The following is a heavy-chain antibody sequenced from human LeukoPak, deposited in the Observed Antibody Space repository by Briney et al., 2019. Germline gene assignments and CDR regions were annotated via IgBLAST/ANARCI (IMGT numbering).Heavy chain of an antibody. CDR2: ISSSGSTI. CDR3: ARDYHGSGSYYPPSEAFDI. V-gene: IGHV3-48*03. J-gene: IGHJ3*02. Sequence: AGGSLRLSCAASGFTFSSYEMNWVRQAPGKGLEWVSYISSSGSTIYYADSVKGRFTISRDNAKNSLYLQMNSLRAEDTAVYYCARDYHGSGSYYPPSEAFDIWGQGTMVTVSS. D-gene: IGHD3-10*01. CDR1: GFTFSSYE.